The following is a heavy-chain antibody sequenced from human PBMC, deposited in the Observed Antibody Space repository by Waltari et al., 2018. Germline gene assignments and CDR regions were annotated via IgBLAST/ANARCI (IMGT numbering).Heavy chain of an antibody. Sequence: EVQLVESGGGLIQPGGSLRLSCAASGFTVSSNYMSWVRQAPGKGLEWFSVIYSGGSTYYADSVKGRFTISRDNSKNTLYLQMNSLRAEDTAVYYCARDQVAAAGGIDYWGQGTLVTVSS. CDR3: ARDQVAAAGGIDY. CDR1: GFTVSSNY. CDR2: IYSGGST. J-gene: IGHJ4*02. V-gene: IGHV3-53*01. D-gene: IGHD6-13*01.